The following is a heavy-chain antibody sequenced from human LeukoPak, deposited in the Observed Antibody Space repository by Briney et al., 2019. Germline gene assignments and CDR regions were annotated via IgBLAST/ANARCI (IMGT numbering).Heavy chain of an antibody. V-gene: IGHV1-2*02. J-gene: IGHJ4*02. CDR1: GYTFTGYY. D-gene: IGHD6-13*01. CDR2: INPNSGGT. CDR3: ARGPLSGKQQLVTWFDY. Sequence: ASVKVSCKASGYTFTGYYMHWVRQAPGQGLEWMGWINPNSGGTNYAQKFQGRVTMTRDTSISTAYMELSRLRSDDTAVYYCARGPLSGKQQLVTWFDYWGQGTLVTVSS.